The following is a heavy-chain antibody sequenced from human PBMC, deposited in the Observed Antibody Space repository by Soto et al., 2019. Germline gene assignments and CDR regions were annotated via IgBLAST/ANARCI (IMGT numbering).Heavy chain of an antibody. CDR2: IYYSRAT. V-gene: IGHV4-31*03. CDR1: GGSMTSANYY. J-gene: IGHJ4*02. CDR3: ARDTSGYLQLDS. D-gene: IGHD3-22*01. Sequence: QVRLQESGPGLVKPSQTLSLTCTVSGGSMTSANYYWTWIRQHPGKGLEWIGYIYYSRATYYNPSLKSRITISEETSESQFSLKLSSVTAADTAIYYCARDTSGYLQLDSWGQGTLVIVSS.